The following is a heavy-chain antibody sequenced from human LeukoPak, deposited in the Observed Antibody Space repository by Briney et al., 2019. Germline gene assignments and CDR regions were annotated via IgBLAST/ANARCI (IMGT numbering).Heavy chain of an antibody. CDR1: GFTFSYYW. CDR3: LRDRGYSTYDC. J-gene: IGHJ4*02. CDR2: INEDGSRK. D-gene: IGHD6-13*01. V-gene: IGHV3-7*01. Sequence: PGGSLRLSCTASGFTFSYYWINWVRQAPGKGLVWVSRINEDGSRKDYVDSVKGRFTISRDNAKNSVYLQMNNLRAEDTAVYYCLRDRGYSTYDCWGQGTLVTVSS.